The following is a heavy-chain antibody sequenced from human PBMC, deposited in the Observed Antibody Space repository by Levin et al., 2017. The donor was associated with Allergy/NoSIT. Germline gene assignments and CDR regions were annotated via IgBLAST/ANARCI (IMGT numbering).Heavy chain of an antibody. D-gene: IGHD2-15*01. CDR2: IYTGGST. V-gene: IGHV3-53*01. Sequence: GESLKISCAASGFTVSSNYMSWVRQPPGKGLEWVSVIYTGGSTYYADSAKGRFTISRDDSENTLYLQMDSLRAEDTAIYYCARDLVTIPTTPGDSWGQGTLVTVSS. J-gene: IGHJ4*02. CDR1: GFTVSSNY. CDR3: ARDLVTIPTTPGDS.